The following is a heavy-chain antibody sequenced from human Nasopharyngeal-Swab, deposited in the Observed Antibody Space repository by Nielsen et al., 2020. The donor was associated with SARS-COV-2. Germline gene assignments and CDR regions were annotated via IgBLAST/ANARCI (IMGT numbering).Heavy chain of an antibody. V-gene: IGHV4-34*01. CDR1: GGSISGYY. Sequence: SETLSLTCTVSGGSISGYYWSWIRQPPGKGLEWIGEINHSGSTNYNPSLKSRVTISVDTSKNQFSLKLSSVTAADTAVYYCARNWNLVDYWGQGTLVTVSS. D-gene: IGHD1-7*01. J-gene: IGHJ4*02. CDR3: ARNWNLVDY. CDR2: INHSGST.